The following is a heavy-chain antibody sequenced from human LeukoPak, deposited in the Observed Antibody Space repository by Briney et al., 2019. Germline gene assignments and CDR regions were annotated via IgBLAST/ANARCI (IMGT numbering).Heavy chain of an antibody. D-gene: IGHD3-10*01. Sequence: SETLSLTCAVYGGSFSGYYWSWIRQPPGKGLEWIGEINNSGSTNYNPSLKSRVTISVDTSKNQFSLKLSSVTAADTAVYYCARRKITMVRGFDYWGQGTLVTVSS. J-gene: IGHJ4*02. CDR3: ARRKITMVRGFDY. CDR1: GGSFSGYY. V-gene: IGHV4-34*01. CDR2: INNSGST.